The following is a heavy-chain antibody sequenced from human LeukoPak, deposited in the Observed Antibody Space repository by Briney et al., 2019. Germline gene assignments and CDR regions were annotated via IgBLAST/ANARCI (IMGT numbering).Heavy chain of an antibody. Sequence: SKILSVTCTVSGGPISSRIYSLVGIRKPPGKLLEWNGSIYYSGSTDYNPSLKSRVTISVATSKNQFSLKLSSVTAAYSVVYYCARSPLLLYVTGLYYFDYWGQGTLVTVSS. CDR1: GGPISSRIYS. CDR2: IYYSGST. CDR3: ARSPLLLYVTGLYYFDY. D-gene: IGHD2-15*01. J-gene: IGHJ4*02. V-gene: IGHV4-39*01.